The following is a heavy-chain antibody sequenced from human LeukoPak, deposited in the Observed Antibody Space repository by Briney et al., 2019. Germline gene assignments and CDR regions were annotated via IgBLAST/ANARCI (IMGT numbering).Heavy chain of an antibody. CDR2: ISYDGGNQ. CDR1: RFSFGNYS. J-gene: IGHJ4*02. CDR3: ARDHYDFWSGFFDY. D-gene: IGHD3-3*01. V-gene: IGHV3-30*01. Sequence: PGRSLRLSCAASRFSFGNYSMHWVRQAPGKGLEWVAVISYDGGNQYYADSVTGRFTISRDNSKNTLYLQMNSLRAEDTAVYYCARDHYDFWSGFFDYWGQGILVTVSS.